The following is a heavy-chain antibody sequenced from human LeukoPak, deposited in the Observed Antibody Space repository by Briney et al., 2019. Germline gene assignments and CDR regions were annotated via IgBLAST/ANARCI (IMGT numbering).Heavy chain of an antibody. V-gene: IGHV3-30*18. J-gene: IGHJ4*02. Sequence: GGSLRLSCAASGFSFRNAWMHWVRQAPGKGLEWVAVISYDGSNKYYADSVKGRFTISRDNSKNTLYLQMNSLRAEDTAVYYCAKMEPRDGYSNFDYWGQGTLVTVSS. CDR3: AKMEPRDGYSNFDY. D-gene: IGHD5-24*01. CDR2: ISYDGSNK. CDR1: GFSFRNAW.